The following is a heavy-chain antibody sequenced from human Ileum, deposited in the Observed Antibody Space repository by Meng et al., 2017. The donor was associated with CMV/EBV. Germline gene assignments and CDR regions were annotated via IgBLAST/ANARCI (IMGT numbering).Heavy chain of an antibody. Sequence: GGSLRLSCASSGLSFTNAWMSWVRQAPGKGLEWIGRIKPNTAGGTADYVAPVKGRFTISRDDSKNTQYLQMNSLKSEDTAVYYCTANYFDYWGQGTLVTVSS. CDR3: TANYFDY. CDR2: IKPNTAGGTA. J-gene: IGHJ4*02. V-gene: IGHV3-15*01. CDR1: GLSFTNAW.